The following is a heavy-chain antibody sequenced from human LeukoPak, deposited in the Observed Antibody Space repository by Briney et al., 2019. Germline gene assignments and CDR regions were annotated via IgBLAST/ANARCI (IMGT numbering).Heavy chain of an antibody. CDR3: ARGMAAADGYYYYYMDV. CDR2: IYYSGST. D-gene: IGHD6-13*01. J-gene: IGHJ6*03. V-gene: IGHV4-59*01. CDR1: GGSISSYY. Sequence: SETLSLTCTVSGGSISSYYWSWIRQPPGKGLEWIGYIYYSGSTNYNPSLKSRVTISVDTSKNQFSLKLSSVTAADTAVYYCARGMAAADGYYYYYMDVWGKGTTVTVSS.